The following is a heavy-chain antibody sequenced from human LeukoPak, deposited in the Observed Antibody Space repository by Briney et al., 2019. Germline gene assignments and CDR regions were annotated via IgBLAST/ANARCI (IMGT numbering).Heavy chain of an antibody. CDR2: INAGNGNT. D-gene: IGHD6-19*01. CDR1: GYTFTNYG. V-gene: IGHV1-3*01. CDR3: ARVGSGWRYYYYYGMDV. Sequence: ASVKVSCKASGYTFTNYGLSWVRQAPGQGLEWMGWINAGNGNTKYSQKFQGRVTITRDTSASTAYMELSSLRSEDTAVYYCARVGSGWRYYYYYGMDVWGQGTTVTVSS. J-gene: IGHJ6*02.